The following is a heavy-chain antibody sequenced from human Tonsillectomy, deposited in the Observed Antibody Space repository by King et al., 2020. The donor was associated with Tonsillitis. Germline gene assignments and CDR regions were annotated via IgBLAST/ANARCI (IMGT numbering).Heavy chain of an antibody. D-gene: IGHD3-22*01. CDR1: GYSFTSYW. CDR3: ARRYYSDSSGNDAFDI. J-gene: IGHJ3*02. Sequence: QLVQSGAEVKKPGESLKISCKGSGYSFTSYWIGWVRQMPGKGLEWMGIIYPGDSDTRYSPSFQGQVTISADKSISTAYLQWSSLKASDTAMYYCARRYYSDSSGNDAFDIWGQGTMVTVSS. CDR2: IYPGDSDT. V-gene: IGHV5-51*01.